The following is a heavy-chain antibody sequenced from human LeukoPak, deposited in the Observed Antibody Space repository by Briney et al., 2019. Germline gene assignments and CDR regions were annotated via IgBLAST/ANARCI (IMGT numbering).Heavy chain of an antibody. Sequence: PSETLSLTCAVYGGSFSGYYWSWIRQPPGKGLEWIGEINHSGSTNYNPSLKSRVTISVDTSKNLFSLKLSSVTAADTAVYYCATNTYYYDSSGYGFDYWGQGTLVTVSS. D-gene: IGHD3-22*01. CDR2: INHSGST. CDR1: GGSFSGYY. CDR3: ATNTYYYDSSGYGFDY. J-gene: IGHJ4*02. V-gene: IGHV4-34*01.